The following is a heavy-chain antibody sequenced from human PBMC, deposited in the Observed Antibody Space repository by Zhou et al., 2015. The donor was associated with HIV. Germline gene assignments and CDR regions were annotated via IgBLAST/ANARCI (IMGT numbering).Heavy chain of an antibody. Sequence: QVQLVQSGAEVKKPGASVKVSCKASGYTFTNYNVNWVRQAPGQGLEWMGWINPDSGDTGNAQKFQGRVTLDRNTSISTAYLELSRLTSEDTAVYYCALVKSNWFDPWGQGTLVTVSS. D-gene: IGHD2-21*01. CDR1: GYTFTNYN. CDR2: INPDSGDT. J-gene: IGHJ5*02. V-gene: IGHV1-8*01. CDR3: ALVKSNWFDP.